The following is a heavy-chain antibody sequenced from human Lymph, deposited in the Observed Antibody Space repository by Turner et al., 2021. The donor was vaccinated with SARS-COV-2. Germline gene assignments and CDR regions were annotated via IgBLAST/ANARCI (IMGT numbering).Heavy chain of an antibody. CDR3: ARDLDTAGGMDV. J-gene: IGHJ6*02. Sequence: EVQLVESGGGLVQPGGSLRLSCAASGITVSRNYMSWVRQAQGKGLEWFSVIYSGGSSYYADSVKGRFTISRHNSKNTLYLKMNSLRAEDTAVYYCARDLDTAGGMDVWGQGTTVTVSS. V-gene: IGHV3-53*04. CDR2: IYSGGSS. D-gene: IGHD5-18*01. CDR1: GITVSRNY.